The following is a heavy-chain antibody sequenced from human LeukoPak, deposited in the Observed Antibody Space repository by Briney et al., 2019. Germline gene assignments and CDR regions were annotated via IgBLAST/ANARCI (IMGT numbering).Heavy chain of an antibody. CDR3: ASERPGYSYGLDY. CDR1: GGSISSYY. J-gene: IGHJ4*02. D-gene: IGHD5-18*01. CDR2: IYYSGST. V-gene: IGHV4-59*12. Sequence: SETLSLTCTVSGGSISSYYWSWIRQPPGKGLEWIGYIYYSGSTNYNPSLKSRVTISVDTSKDQFSLKLSSVTAADTAVYYCASERPGYSYGLDYWGQGTLVTVSS.